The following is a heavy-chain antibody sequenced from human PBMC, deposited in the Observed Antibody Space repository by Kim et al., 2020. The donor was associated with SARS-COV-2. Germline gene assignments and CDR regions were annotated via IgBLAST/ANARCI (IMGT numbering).Heavy chain of an antibody. D-gene: IGHD2-15*01. Sequence: GGSLRLSCAASGFTFDDYGMSWVRQAPGKGLEWVSGINWNGGSTGYADSVKGRFTISRDNAKNSLYLQMNSLRAEDTALYYCARSKYCSGGSCYPAFDIWGQGTMVTVSS. J-gene: IGHJ3*02. CDR2: INWNGGST. CDR1: GFTFDDYG. CDR3: ARSKYCSGGSCYPAFDI. V-gene: IGHV3-20*04.